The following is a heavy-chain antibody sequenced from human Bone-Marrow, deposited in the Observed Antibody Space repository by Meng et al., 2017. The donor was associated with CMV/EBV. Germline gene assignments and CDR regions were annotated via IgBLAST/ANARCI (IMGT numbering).Heavy chain of an antibody. J-gene: IGHJ5*02. D-gene: IGHD3-3*01. Sequence: SGPTLVKPTQTLTLTCTFSGFPLSTSGVGVGWFRQPSGKDLEWLALLYWNDDKRYRPTLKSRHTITKETSKNQVVLTMTNMDPVDTATYYCAHNINDFWRPFEASVWFDPWGQGALVTVSS. CDR3: AHNINDFWRPFEASVWFDP. CDR1: GFPLSTSGVG. V-gene: IGHV2-5*01. CDR2: LYWNDDK.